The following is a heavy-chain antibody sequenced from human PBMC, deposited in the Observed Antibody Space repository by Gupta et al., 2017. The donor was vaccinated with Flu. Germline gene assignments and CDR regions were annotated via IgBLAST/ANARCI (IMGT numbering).Heavy chain of an antibody. V-gene: IGHV3-30*18. J-gene: IGHJ3*02. D-gene: IGHD3-10*01. CDR2: ISYDGSNK. Sequence: QVPLVESGGGVVQPGRSLRLHCAASGFTYSSYGMHWAHPAPGEGLVWVAVISYDGSNKFYADSVKGRFTISRDNSKNTLYLQMNSLRAEDTAVYYCAKSRVPGSGSYAFDIWGHETMVTVSS. CDR1: GFTYSSYG. CDR3: AKSRVPGSGSYAFDI.